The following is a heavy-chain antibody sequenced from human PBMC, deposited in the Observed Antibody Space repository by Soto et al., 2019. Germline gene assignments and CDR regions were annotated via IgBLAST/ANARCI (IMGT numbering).Heavy chain of an antibody. CDR1: GGSISSGGYY. CDR3: ARDPGMITFGGVIAHYGMDV. CDR2: IYYSGST. J-gene: IGHJ6*02. Sequence: PSETLSLTCTVSGGSISSGGYYWSWIRQHPGKGLEWIGYIYYSGSTYYNPSLKSRVTISVDTSKNQFSLKLSSVTAADTAVYYCARDPGMITFGGVIAHYGMDVWGQGTTVTVSS. D-gene: IGHD3-16*02. V-gene: IGHV4-31*03.